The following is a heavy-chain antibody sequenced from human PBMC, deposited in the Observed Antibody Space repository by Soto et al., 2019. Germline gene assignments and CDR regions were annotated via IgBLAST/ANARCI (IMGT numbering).Heavy chain of an antibody. CDR3: AKGVGYYDVAVYFHY. D-gene: IGHD3-22*01. J-gene: IGHJ4*02. CDR2: ISGSGGST. V-gene: IGHV3-23*01. CDR1: GFTFSSYA. Sequence: EVQLLESGGGLVQPGGSLRLSCAASGFTFSSYATSWVRQAPGKGLEWVSAISGSGGSTYYADSVKGRFTISRDNSKNAVYLQIKTLRAEDTAVYYSAKGVGYYDVAVYFHYLVQGTLVTVS.